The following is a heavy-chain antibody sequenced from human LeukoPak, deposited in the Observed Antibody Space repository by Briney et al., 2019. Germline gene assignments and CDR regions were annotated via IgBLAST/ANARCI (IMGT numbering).Heavy chain of an antibody. J-gene: IGHJ5*02. CDR3: ARTPTYCGGDCYYFDP. CDR1: GGSISSSGYS. CDR2: IHHTGST. V-gene: IGHV4-30-2*01. Sequence: SQTLSLTCAVSGGSISSSGYSWSWIWQPPGKGLERIGYIHHTGSTYYNPSLKSRVTISVDRSKNQFSLKLSSVTAADTAMYFCARTPTYCGGDCYYFDPWGQGTLVTVSS. D-gene: IGHD2-21*02.